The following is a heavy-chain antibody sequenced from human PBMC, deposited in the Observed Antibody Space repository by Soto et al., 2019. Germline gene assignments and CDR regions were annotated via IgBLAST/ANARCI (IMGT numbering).Heavy chain of an antibody. CDR2: ISYDGSNK. Sequence: GWSLRLSCSASVFTFSSYGMHWFRHAPGKGLEWVAVISYDGSNKYYADSVKGRFTISRDNSKNTLYLQMNSLRAEDTAVYYCARGADNWNYYFDYWGQGPLVTVSS. J-gene: IGHJ4*02. V-gene: IGHV3-30*03. D-gene: IGHD1-7*01. CDR1: VFTFSSYG. CDR3: ARGADNWNYYFDY.